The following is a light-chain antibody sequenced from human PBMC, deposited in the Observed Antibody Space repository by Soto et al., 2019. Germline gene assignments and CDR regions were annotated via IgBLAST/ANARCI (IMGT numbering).Light chain of an antibody. J-gene: IGKJ3*01. CDR3: QQYDTSPFT. CDR2: GAS. Sequence: EIVLTQSPGTLSLSPGERATLSCRARQSVYSNYLAWYQQKPGQTPRLLIYGASSRATGIPDRFSGSGSGTDFTLTISRLETEDFAVYYCQQYDTSPFTFGPGTKVDVK. V-gene: IGKV3-20*01. CDR1: QSVYSNY.